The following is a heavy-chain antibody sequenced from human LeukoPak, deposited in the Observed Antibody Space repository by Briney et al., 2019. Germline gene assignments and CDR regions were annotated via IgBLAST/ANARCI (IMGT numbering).Heavy chain of an antibody. CDR2: ISSSSSTI. CDR1: GFTFSSYS. J-gene: IGHJ4*02. CDR3: ARAYDSSGYIGFDY. Sequence: GGSLRLSCAASGFTFSSYSMNWVRQAPEKGLEWVSYISSSSSTIYYADSVKGRFTISRDNAKNSLYLQMNSLRAEDTAVYYCARAYDSSGYIGFDYWGQGTLVTVSS. D-gene: IGHD3-22*01. V-gene: IGHV3-48*04.